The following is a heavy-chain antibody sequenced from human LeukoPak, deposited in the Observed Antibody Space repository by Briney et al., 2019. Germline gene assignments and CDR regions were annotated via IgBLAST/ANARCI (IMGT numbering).Heavy chain of an antibody. CDR1: GFTFSSHG. V-gene: IGHV3-33*08. CDR3: ARDGPLGSYDSSGYYYGLFDY. CDR2: IWYDGSNK. D-gene: IGHD3-22*01. J-gene: IGHJ4*02. Sequence: GGSLRLSCAASGFTFSSHGMHWVRQAPGKGLEWVAVIWYDGSNKYYADSVKGRFTISRDNSKNTLYLQMNSLRAEDTAVYYCARDGPLGSYDSSGYYYGLFDYWGQGTLVTVSS.